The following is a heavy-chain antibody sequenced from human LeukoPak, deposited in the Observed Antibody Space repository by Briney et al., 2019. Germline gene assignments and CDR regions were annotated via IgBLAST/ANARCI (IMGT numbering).Heavy chain of an antibody. CDR2: SRDKANSYTT. V-gene: IGHV3-72*01. D-gene: IGHD3-22*01. CDR3: ARTHSSGLHVFDI. Sequence: GGSLRLSCAASGFTFSSYAMHWVRQAPGKGLEWVGRSRDKANSYTTEYAASVKGRFTISRDDSKNSLYVQMNSLKTEGTAVYYRARTHSSGLHVFDIWGQGTKVTVSS. CDR1: GFTFSSYA. J-gene: IGHJ3*02.